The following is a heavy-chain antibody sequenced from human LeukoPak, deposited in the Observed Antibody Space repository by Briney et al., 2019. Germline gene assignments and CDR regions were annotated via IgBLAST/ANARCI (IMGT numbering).Heavy chain of an antibody. CDR3: ASDIVVVPAANGHAFDI. V-gene: IGHV1-69*06. CDR2: IIPIFGTA. CDR1: GGTFSSYA. Sequence: SVKVSCKASGGTFSSYAISWVRQAPGQGLEWMGGIIPIFGTANYAQKFQGRVTITADKSTSTAYMELSSLRSDDTAVYYCASDIVVVPAANGHAFDIWGQGTMVTVSS. J-gene: IGHJ3*02. D-gene: IGHD2-2*01.